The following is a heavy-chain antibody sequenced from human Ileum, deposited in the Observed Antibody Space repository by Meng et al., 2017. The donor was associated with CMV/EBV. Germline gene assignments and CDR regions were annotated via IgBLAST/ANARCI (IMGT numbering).Heavy chain of an antibody. V-gene: IGHV4-61*01. CDR3: ARGRYPYYFDY. Sequence: GSLRLSCTVSGGSVSSGSYYWSWIRQPPGKGLEWIGYIYYSGSTNYNPSLKSRVTISVDTSKNQFSLKLSSVTAADTAVYYCARGRYPYYFDYWGQGTLVTVSS. CDR1: GGSVSSGSYY. CDR2: IYYSGST. D-gene: IGHD1-1*01. J-gene: IGHJ4*02.